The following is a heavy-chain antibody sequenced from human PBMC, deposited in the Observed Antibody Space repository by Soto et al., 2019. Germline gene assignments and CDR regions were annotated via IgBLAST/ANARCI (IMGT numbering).Heavy chain of an antibody. Sequence: ASVKVSCKASGYTFINFGVSWVRQAPGQGLEWVGWISTYNGNTNYAQKFQGRVTMTTDTSTSTAYMELRSLRSDDTAVYYCARDYWSSITCYSNWFDPWG. D-gene: IGHD2-2*02. CDR2: ISTYNGNT. CDR1: GYTFINFG. J-gene: IGHJ5*02. V-gene: IGHV1-18*01. CDR3: ARDYWSSITCYSNWFDP.